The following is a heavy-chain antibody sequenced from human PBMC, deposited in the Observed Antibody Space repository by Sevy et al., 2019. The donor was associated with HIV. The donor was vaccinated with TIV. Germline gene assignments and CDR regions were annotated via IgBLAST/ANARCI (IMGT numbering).Heavy chain of an antibody. Sequence: SETLSLTCAVSGYSISSGYYWGWIRQPPGKGLEWIGSIYHSVSTYYNPSLKSRVTISVDTSKNQFSLKLSSVTAADTAVYYCARQEWVYSSSPKQTAIDYWGQGTLVTVSS. CDR2: IYHSVST. V-gene: IGHV4-38-2*01. CDR3: ARQEWVYSSSPKQTAIDY. CDR1: GYSISSGYY. J-gene: IGHJ4*02. D-gene: IGHD6-6*01.